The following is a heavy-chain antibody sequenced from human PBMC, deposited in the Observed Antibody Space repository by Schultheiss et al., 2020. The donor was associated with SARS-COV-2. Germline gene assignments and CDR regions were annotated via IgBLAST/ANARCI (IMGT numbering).Heavy chain of an antibody. J-gene: IGHJ6*02. CDR1: GYTLTNYG. Sequence: ASVKVSCKATGYTLTNYGISWVRQAPGQGLEWMGWISGYNENTNYAQKFQDRVTMTTDTSTSTAYMELRSLRSDDTAVYYCTRDRPPYGLALYFYYGMDVWGQGTTVTVSS. D-gene: IGHD3-10*01. CDR3: TRDRPPYGLALYFYYGMDV. V-gene: IGHV1-18*01. CDR2: ISGYNENT.